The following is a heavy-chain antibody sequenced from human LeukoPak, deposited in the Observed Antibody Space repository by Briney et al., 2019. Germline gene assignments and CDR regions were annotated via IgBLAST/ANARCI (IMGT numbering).Heavy chain of an antibody. V-gene: IGHV3-49*04. J-gene: IGHJ4*02. CDR2: IRSKAYGGTT. CDR1: GFTFGDCA. D-gene: IGHD2/OR15-2a*01. Sequence: GGSLRLSCTASGFTFGDCAMSWVRQAPGKGLEWVGFIRSKAYGGTTEYAASVKGRFTISRDDSKSIAYLQMNSLKTEDTAVYYCASDQDGEYPNSYFDYWGEGTLVTVSS. CDR3: ASDQDGEYPNSYFDY.